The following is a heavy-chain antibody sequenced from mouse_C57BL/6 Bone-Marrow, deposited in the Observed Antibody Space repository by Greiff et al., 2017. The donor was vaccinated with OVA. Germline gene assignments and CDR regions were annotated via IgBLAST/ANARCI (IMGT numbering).Heavy chain of an antibody. CDR1: GYTFTDYY. CDR3: ARGYYGSSSFYAMDY. Sequence: QVQLKQSGAELVRPGASVKLSCKASGYTFTDYYINWVKQRPGQGLEWIARIYPGSGNTYYNEKFKGKATLTAEKSSSTAYMQLSSLTSEDSAVYFCARGYYGSSSFYAMDYWGQGTPVTVSS. J-gene: IGHJ4*01. V-gene: IGHV1-76*01. CDR2: IYPGSGNT. D-gene: IGHD1-1*01.